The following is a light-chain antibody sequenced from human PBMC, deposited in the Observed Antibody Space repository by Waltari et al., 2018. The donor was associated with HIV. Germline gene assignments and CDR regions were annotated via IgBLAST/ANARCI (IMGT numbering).Light chain of an antibody. CDR2: QDT. V-gene: IGLV3-1*01. CDR3: QTWDTTTVV. CDR1: KLGDRY. J-gene: IGLJ2*01. Sequence: SYELTQPPSVSVSPEQTARITLSGDKLGDRYVCWYQQKPGQSPVLVIYQDTKRPSGIPERFSGSNSGNTATLTISGTQAMDEADYYCQTWDTTTVVFGGGTKLTVL.